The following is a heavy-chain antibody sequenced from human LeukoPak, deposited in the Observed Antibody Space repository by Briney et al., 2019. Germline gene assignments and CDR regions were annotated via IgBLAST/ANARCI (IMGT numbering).Heavy chain of an antibody. D-gene: IGHD3-10*01. Sequence: GGSLRLSWAASGFTFGSYDIHWIRQAPGKGLEWVALISYDGSDTHYGDSVRGRFTISRDNSKNTLSLQMNSLRPEDTAVYYYAREGSKIGSGSNRYYYTGMDVWGKGTTVTVSS. V-gene: IGHV3-30*03. CDR1: GFTFGSYD. CDR3: AREGSKIGSGSNRYYYTGMDV. CDR2: ISYDGSDT. J-gene: IGHJ6*04.